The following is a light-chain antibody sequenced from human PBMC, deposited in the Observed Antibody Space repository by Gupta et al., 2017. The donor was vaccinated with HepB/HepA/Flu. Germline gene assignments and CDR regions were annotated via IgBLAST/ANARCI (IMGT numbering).Light chain of an antibody. J-gene: IGKJ1*01. CDR1: QSVSSY. V-gene: IGKV3-11*01. CDR2: DAS. Sequence: EIVLTQYPATLSLSPGERATLSCRASQSVSSYLAWYQQKPGQAPRLLIYDASNRATGIPARFSGSGSGTDFTLTISSLEPEDFAVYYCQHRINWPRTFGQGTKVEIK. CDR3: QHRINWPRT.